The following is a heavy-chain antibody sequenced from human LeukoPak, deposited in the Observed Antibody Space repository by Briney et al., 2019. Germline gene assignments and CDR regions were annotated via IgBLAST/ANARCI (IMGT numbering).Heavy chain of an antibody. CDR3: ASTQTFDY. Sequence: GGSLRVSCAASGFTFSLYWMSWVRQAPGKGLEWVANVKQDGSETNYVDSVKGRFTISRDNAKNSLFLQMNSLRVEDTAVYYCASTQTFDYWGQGTLVTVSS. J-gene: IGHJ4*02. V-gene: IGHV3-7*05. CDR2: VKQDGSET. CDR1: GFTFSLYW.